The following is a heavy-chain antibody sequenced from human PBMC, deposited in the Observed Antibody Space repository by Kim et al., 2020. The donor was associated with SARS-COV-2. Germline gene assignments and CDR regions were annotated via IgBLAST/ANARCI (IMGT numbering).Heavy chain of an antibody. Sequence: TNYSPSFQGHVTISADTSISTAYLQYNSLKASDTAIYYCARLENYYYYILDVWGQGTTVTVSS. CDR2: T. D-gene: IGHD1-1*01. V-gene: IGHV5-10-1*01. J-gene: IGHJ6*02. CDR3: ARLENYYYYILDV.